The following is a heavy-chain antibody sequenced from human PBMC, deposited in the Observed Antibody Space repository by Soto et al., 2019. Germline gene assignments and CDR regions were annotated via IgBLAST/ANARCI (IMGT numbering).Heavy chain of an antibody. CDR3: ARRYGAFFDY. J-gene: IGHJ4*02. CDR1: GGSISSYY. V-gene: IGHV4-59*01. D-gene: IGHD4-17*01. Sequence: SETLSLTCTVSGGSISSYYWSWIRQPPGKGLKWIGYIYYSGSTNYNPSLKSRVTISVDTSKNQFSLKLSSVTAADTAVYYCARRYGAFFDYWGQGTPVTVSS. CDR2: IYYSGST.